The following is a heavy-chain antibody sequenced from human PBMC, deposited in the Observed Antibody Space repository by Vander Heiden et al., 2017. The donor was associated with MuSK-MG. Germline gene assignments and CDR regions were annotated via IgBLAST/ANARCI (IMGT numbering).Heavy chain of an antibody. CDR2: INGNGRNT. Sequence: EVQLLESGGGLVQPGGSLRLSCAASGFPFSTYAMGWVRQAPGKGLQWVSSINGNGRNTYYADSVKGRFTISRDNSKNTLYLQMNSLRAEDMAVYYCAKSNTWNYAEYWGQGTLVTVSS. D-gene: IGHD1-1*01. J-gene: IGHJ4*02. CDR3: AKSNTWNYAEY. CDR1: GFPFSTYA. V-gene: IGHV3-23*01.